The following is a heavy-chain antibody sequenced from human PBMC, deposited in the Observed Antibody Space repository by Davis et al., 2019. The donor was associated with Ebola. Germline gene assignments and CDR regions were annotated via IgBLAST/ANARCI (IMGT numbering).Heavy chain of an antibody. CDR1: GGTFSSYA. CDR3: AKDWSCSSTSCYDYYYYYGMDV. Sequence: SVKVSCKASGGTFSSYAISWVRQAPGQGLEWMGGIIPIFGTANYAQKFQGRVTITADESTSTAYMELSSLRSEDTAVYYCAKDWSCSSTSCYDYYYYYGMDVWGQGTTVTVSS. V-gene: IGHV1-69*13. CDR2: IIPIFGTA. J-gene: IGHJ6*02. D-gene: IGHD2-2*01.